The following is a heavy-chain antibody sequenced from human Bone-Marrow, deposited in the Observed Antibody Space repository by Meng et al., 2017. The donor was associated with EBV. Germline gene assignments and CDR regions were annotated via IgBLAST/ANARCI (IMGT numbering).Heavy chain of an antibody. CDR2: IYYSGST. V-gene: IGHV4-59*01. Sequence: VQLTESGPGLVNPSETLPPTCTVSGGSISSYYWSWIRQPPGKGLEWIGYIYYSGSTNYNPSLKSRVTISVDTSKNQFSLKLSSVTAADTAVYYCARSGYGDHGGDDNWFDPWGQGTLVTVSS. J-gene: IGHJ5*02. CDR3: ARSGYGDHGGDDNWFDP. CDR1: GGSISSYY. D-gene: IGHD4-17*01.